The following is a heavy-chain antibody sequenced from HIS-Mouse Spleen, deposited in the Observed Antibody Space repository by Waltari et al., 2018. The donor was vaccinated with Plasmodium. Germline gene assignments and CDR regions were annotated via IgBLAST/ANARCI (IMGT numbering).Heavy chain of an antibody. CDR1: GGSFSGYY. D-gene: IGHD2-15*01. CDR2: INHSGST. V-gene: IGHV4-34*01. Sequence: QVQLQQWGAGLLKPSETLSLTCAVYGGSFSGYYWGWIRQPPGKGLEWIGEINHSGSTNYNPPLKSRVTISVDTSKNQFSLKLSSVTAADTAVYYCARLVVVASKDSYWGQGTLVTVSS. J-gene: IGHJ4*02. CDR3: ARLVVVASKDSY.